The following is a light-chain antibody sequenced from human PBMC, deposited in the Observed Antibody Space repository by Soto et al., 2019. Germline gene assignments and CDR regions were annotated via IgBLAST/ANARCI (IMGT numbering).Light chain of an antibody. Sequence: EIVLTQSPGTLSLSPGERATLSCRASQSVSSNLAWYQQKPGQAPRLLIYDASNRATGIPARFSGSGSGTDFTLTISSLEPEDFAVYYCQQRSKWVTFGRGTKVDIK. J-gene: IGKJ4*01. CDR1: QSVSSN. CDR2: DAS. V-gene: IGKV3-11*01. CDR3: QQRSKWVT.